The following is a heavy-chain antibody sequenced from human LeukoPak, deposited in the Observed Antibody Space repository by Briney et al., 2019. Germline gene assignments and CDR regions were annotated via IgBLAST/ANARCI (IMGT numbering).Heavy chain of an antibody. V-gene: IGHV3-23*01. Sequence: VGSLRLSCAASGFTFSSYAMSWVRQAPGKGLEWVSAISGSGGSTYYADSVKGRFTISRDNSKNTLYLQMNSLRAEDTAVYYCAKDRLFWSVYYYFAYWGQGTLVTVSS. D-gene: IGHD3-3*01. CDR2: ISGSGGST. CDR1: GFTFSSYA. CDR3: AKDRLFWSVYYYFAY. J-gene: IGHJ4*02.